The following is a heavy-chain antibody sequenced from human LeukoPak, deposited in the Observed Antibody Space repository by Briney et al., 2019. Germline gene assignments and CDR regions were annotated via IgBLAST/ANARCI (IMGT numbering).Heavy chain of an antibody. Sequence: GTSLRLSCAASGFGFTFSTSVIHWVRQAPGKGPEWVAAISHDGNGKYYAESVKGRFTISRDNSKNTVYVEMSSLRVEDTAVYFCTREGESSGYAGAFDIWGHGTMVTVS. D-gene: IGHD3-22*01. CDR1: GFGFTFSTSV. V-gene: IGHV3-30-3*01. CDR2: ISHDGNGK. J-gene: IGHJ3*02. CDR3: TREGESSGYAGAFDI.